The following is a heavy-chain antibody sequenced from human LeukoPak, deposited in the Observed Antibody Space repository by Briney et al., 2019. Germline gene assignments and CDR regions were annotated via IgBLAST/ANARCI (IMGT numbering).Heavy chain of an antibody. D-gene: IGHD3-22*01. CDR3: ARGVRDDSSGGFDY. Sequence: SETLSLTCTVSGGSISSHYWSWIRQPPGKGLEWIGYIYYSGSTNYNPSLKSRVTISVDTSKNQFSLKLRSVTAADTAMYYCARGVRDDSSGGFDYWGQGTLVTVSS. V-gene: IGHV4-59*11. CDR1: GGSISSHY. CDR2: IYYSGST. J-gene: IGHJ4*02.